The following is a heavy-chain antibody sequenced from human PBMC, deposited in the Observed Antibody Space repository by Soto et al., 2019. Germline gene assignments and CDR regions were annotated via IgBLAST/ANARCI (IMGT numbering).Heavy chain of an antibody. V-gene: IGHV3-66*01. D-gene: IGHD5-18*01. CDR1: GGSISSSSYY. J-gene: IGHJ6*02. CDR3: ARDPNSMDV. CDR2: IYSGGST. Sequence: ETLSLTCTVSGGSISSSSYYWGWIRQPPGKGLEWVSVIYSGGSTYYADSVKGRFTISRDNSKNSLYLQMNSLRAEDTAVYYCARDPNSMDVWGQGTTVTVSS.